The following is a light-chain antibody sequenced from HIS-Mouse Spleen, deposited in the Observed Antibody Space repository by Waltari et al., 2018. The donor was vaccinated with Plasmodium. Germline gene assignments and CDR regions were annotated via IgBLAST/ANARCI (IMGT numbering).Light chain of an antibody. CDR2: DAS. J-gene: IGKJ3*01. Sequence: DIQMTQSPSSLSASVRDSVTLTCQAIQDISNYLNWYQQKPGKAPKLLIYDASNLETGVPSRFSGSGSGTDFTFTISSLQPEDIATYYCQQYDNLPPLFTFGPGTKVDIK. V-gene: IGKV1-33*01. CDR1: QDISNY. CDR3: QQYDNLPPLFT.